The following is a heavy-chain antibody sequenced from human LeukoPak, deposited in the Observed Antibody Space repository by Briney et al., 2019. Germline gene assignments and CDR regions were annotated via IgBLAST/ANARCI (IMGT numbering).Heavy chain of an antibody. V-gene: IGHV3-33*01. CDR2: IWYDGSNK. D-gene: IGHD3-22*01. CDR3: ARDKGYDSSGYYGY. CDR1: GFTFSGYG. J-gene: IGHJ4*02. Sequence: GGSLRLSCAASGFTFSGYGMHWVRQAPGKGLEWVAVIWYDGSNKYYADSVKGRFTISRDNSKNTLYLQMNSLRAEDTAVYYCARDKGYDSSGYYGYWGQGTLVTVSS.